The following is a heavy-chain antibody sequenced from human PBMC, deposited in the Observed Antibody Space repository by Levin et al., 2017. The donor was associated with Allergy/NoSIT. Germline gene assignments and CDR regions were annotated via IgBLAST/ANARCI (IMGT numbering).Heavy chain of an antibody. CDR3: ARATTLKGDYDY. CDR2: ILHDGSNK. Sequence: PGGSLRLSCAASGFTFSRFAMHWARQAPGRGLEWVAAILHDGSNKYYADSVKGRFTISRDNSKNTLYLHLISLRADETAVYYCARATTLKGDYDYWGQGILVTVSS. CDR1: GFTFSRFA. D-gene: IGHD4-17*01. J-gene: IGHJ4*02. V-gene: IGHV3-30-3*01.